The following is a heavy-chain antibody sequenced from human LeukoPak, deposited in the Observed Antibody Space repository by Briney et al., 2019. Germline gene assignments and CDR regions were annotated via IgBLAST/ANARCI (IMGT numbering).Heavy chain of an antibody. J-gene: IGHJ4*02. CDR3: ARAEYSSSPFDY. V-gene: IGHV3-11*01. D-gene: IGHD6-6*01. CDR2: ISSSSITM. Sequence: GGSLRLSCAASGFTFSDYYMGWIRQAPGKGLEWVSYISSSSITMYYADSVKGRFTISRDNAKNSLYLQMNSLRAEDTAVYYCARAEYSSSPFDYWGQGTLVNVSS. CDR1: GFTFSDYY.